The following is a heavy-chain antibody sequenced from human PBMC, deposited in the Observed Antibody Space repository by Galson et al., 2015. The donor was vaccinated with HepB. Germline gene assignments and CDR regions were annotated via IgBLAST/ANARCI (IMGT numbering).Heavy chain of an antibody. D-gene: IGHD4-17*01. J-gene: IGHJ4*02. Sequence: SVKVSCKASGYAFTNYNIKWVRQVTGQGLEWMGLMNPKSGNTVYAQKFQGRVTMTRDTSISTVYMELSSLRFEDTAVYYCARGPDYGNFALDYWGQGTLVTVSS. CDR2: MNPKSGNT. CDR1: GYAFTNYN. V-gene: IGHV1-8*01. CDR3: ARGPDYGNFALDY.